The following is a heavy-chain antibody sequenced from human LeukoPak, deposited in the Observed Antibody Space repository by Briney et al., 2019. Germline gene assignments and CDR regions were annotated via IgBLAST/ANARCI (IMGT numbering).Heavy chain of an antibody. V-gene: IGHV4-59*08. D-gene: IGHD3-10*01. CDR1: GGSISSYY. CDR2: TYYSGST. Sequence: SETLSLTCTVSGGSISSYYWSWIRQPPGKGLEWIGYTYYSGSTNYNPSLKSRVTISVDTSKNQFSLKLSSVTAADTAVYYCARLPRITMVRGVIITGYYGMDVWGQGTTVTVSS. J-gene: IGHJ6*02. CDR3: ARLPRITMVRGVIITGYYGMDV.